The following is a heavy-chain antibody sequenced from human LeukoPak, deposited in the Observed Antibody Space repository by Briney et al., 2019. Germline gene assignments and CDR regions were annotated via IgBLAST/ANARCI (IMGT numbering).Heavy chain of an antibody. D-gene: IGHD3-22*01. Sequence: PGGSLRLSCATSGFTFSNAWMNWVRQAPGKGLEWVGRIRSNSDGGTIDYAAPVKGRFTLSRDDSKTTLYLQMNSLQTEDTAVYYCATDFYDSTWGQGTLVTVSS. CDR3: ATDFYDST. V-gene: IGHV3-15*07. J-gene: IGHJ5*02. CDR2: IRSNSDGGTI. CDR1: GFTFSNAW.